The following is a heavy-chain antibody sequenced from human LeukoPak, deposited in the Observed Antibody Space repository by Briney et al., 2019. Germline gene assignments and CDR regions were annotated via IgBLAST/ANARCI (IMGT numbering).Heavy chain of an antibody. D-gene: IGHD3-10*01. Sequence: SGTLSLTCTVSGGSISSSDYYWGCIRQPPGKGLEWIGSIYYSGSPDYNPSLKSRVTISVDTSKNQFSLKLSSVTAADTAVFYCARQGFGEFNWFDPWGQGTLVTVSS. CDR2: IYYSGSP. CDR1: GGSISSSDYY. J-gene: IGHJ5*02. V-gene: IGHV4-39*01. CDR3: ARQGFGEFNWFDP.